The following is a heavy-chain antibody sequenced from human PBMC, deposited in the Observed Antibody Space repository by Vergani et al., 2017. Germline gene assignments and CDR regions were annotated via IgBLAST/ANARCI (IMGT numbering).Heavy chain of an antibody. V-gene: IGHV1-46*01. CDR2: INPSGGST. D-gene: IGHD2-2*01. CDR3: ARDRHCSSTSCYYWYAFDI. CDR1: GYTFTGYY. Sequence: QVQLVQSGAEVKKPGASVKVSCKASGYTFTGYYMHWVRQAPGQGLEWMGIINPSGGSTSYAQKFQGRVTMTRDTSTSTVYMELSSLRSEDTAVYYCARDRHCSSTSCYYWYAFDIWGQGTMVTVSS. J-gene: IGHJ3*02.